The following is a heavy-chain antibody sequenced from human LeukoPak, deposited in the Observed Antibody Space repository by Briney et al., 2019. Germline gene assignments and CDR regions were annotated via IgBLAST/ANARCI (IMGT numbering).Heavy chain of an antibody. J-gene: IGHJ4*02. CDR3: AKGGKWDVTPFDY. CDR1: GFTFTSYS. CDR2: ISGGGGST. D-gene: IGHD1-26*01. Sequence: PGESLRLSCAASGFTFTSYSMNWVRQAPGKGLEWVSTISGGGGSTYYADSVKGRFTISRDNSKNTLYLQVNSLRAEDTAVYYCAKGGKWDVTPFDYWGQGTLVTVSS. V-gene: IGHV3-23*01.